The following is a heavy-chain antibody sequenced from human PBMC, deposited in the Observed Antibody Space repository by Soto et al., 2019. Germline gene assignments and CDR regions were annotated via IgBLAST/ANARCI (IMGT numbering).Heavy chain of an antibody. J-gene: IGHJ4*02. Sequence: PGGSLRLSCAASGFTFSDYYMSWIRQAPGKGLEWVSYISSSSSYTNYADSVKGRFTISRDNAKNSLYLQMNSLRAEDTAVYYCARHLSPGIAVAGIDYWGQGTLVTVSS. D-gene: IGHD6-19*01. V-gene: IGHV3-11*06. CDR2: ISSSSSYT. CDR3: ARHLSPGIAVAGIDY. CDR1: GFTFSDYY.